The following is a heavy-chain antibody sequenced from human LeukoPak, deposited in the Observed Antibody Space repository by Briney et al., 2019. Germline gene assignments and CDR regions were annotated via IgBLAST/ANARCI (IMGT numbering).Heavy chain of an antibody. J-gene: IGHJ4*02. V-gene: IGHV3-21*01. Sequence: KPAGTLRLSCAASGFPFSSYSMNWIRQAPGKGLEWVSSISNSSSYIYYADSVKGRFTISRDNAKNSLYLQMNSLRVEDTAVYYCARDKQWMTIGGFDYWGQGTLVTVSS. CDR1: GFPFSSYS. D-gene: IGHD6-19*01. CDR3: ARDKQWMTIGGFDY. CDR2: ISNSSSYI.